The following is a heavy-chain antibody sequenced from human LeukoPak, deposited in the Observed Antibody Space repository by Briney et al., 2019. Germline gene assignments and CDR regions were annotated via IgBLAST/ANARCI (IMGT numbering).Heavy chain of an antibody. CDR1: GGSISSSSYY. CDR3: AGFMVRGVIFNFDY. D-gene: IGHD3-10*01. V-gene: IGHV4-39*01. Sequence: SETLSLTCTVSGGSISSSSYYWGWIRQPPGKELQWIASVYYSGRTNYSPSLKSRVTISVDTSEKQFSLQLNSVTAADTAVYYCAGFMVRGVIFNFDYWGQGTLVTVSS. J-gene: IGHJ4*02. CDR2: VYYSGRT.